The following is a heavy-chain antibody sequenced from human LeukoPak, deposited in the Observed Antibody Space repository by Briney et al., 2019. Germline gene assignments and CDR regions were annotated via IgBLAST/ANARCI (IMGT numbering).Heavy chain of an antibody. CDR3: ASPHPATRGTFDY. Sequence: SETLSLTCAVYGGSFSGYYWSWIRQPPGKGLGWIGETNHSGSTNYNPSLKSRVTISVDTSKNQFSLKPSSVTAADTAVYYCASPHPATRGTFDYWGQGTLVTVSS. V-gene: IGHV4-34*01. CDR1: GGSFSGYY. J-gene: IGHJ4*02. CDR2: TNHSGST.